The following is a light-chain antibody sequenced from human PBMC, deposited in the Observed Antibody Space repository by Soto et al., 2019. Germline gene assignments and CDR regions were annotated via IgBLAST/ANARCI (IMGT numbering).Light chain of an antibody. Sequence: DIQMTQSPSSLSASVGDRVTFTCRARQYVADFLKWYQQTPGKPPKLLIFGASNLHIGVPARFSGSGSGTEFTLTISKLEPEDFATYYCQESFFILGTFGRGTKVEV. CDR2: GAS. CDR3: QESFFILGT. V-gene: IGKV1-39*01. CDR1: QYVADF. J-gene: IGKJ1*01.